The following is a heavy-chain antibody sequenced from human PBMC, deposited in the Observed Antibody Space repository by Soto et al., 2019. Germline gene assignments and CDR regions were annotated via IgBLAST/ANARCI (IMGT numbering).Heavy chain of an antibody. J-gene: IGHJ5*02. Sequence: EVQLVESGGGLVQPGGSLRLSCAASGFTFSTYDMHWVRQAPGKGLEWVTAIGTQHDAYYPDSVKGRFTTSRENAKNSVYLQMNSLRAGETGVYYCARQASYWRGWGGWFDPWGQGTLVTVSS. CDR3: ARQASYWRGWGGWFDP. CDR2: IGTQHDA. D-gene: IGHD2-8*02. CDR1: GFTFSTYD. V-gene: IGHV3-13*01.